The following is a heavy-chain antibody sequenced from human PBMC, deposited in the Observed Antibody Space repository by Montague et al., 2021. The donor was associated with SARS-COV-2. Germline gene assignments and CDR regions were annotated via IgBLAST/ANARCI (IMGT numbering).Heavy chain of an antibody. CDR3: ARGSFGMGAFDT. CDR2: IYTSGST. Sequence: SETLSLTCTVSGGSISSYYWSWIRQPAGKGLEWIGLIYTSGSTNYNPSLKSRVTMSLDTSKNQFSLKLRPVTAADTAVYYCARGSFGMGAFDTWGQGTMVTVSS. CDR1: GGSISSYY. V-gene: IGHV4-4*07. J-gene: IGHJ3*02. D-gene: IGHD1-14*01.